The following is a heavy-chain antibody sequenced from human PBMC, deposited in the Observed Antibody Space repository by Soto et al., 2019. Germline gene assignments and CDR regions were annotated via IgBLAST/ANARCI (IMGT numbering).Heavy chain of an antibody. D-gene: IGHD3-9*01. CDR2: ISAYNGNT. V-gene: IGHV1-18*01. CDR3: AREVLTGYLAYYYGMDV. CDR1: GYTFTSYG. Sequence: QVQLVQSGAEVKKPGASVKVSCKASGYTFTSYGISWVRQAPGQGLEWMGWISAYNGNTNYAQKLQGRVTMTTDTSXSXVYMELRSLRSDDTAVYYCAREVLTGYLAYYYGMDVWGQGTTVTVSS. J-gene: IGHJ6*02.